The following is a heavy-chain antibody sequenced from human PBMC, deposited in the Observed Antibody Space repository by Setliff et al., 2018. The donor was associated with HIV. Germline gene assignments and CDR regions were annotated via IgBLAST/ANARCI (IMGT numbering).Heavy chain of an antibody. Sequence: LRLSCAASGFTFNFYYLSWVRQAPGKGLEWVGKINQDESEQFYVDSVRGRFTISRDNAKNSLYLQMNSLRAEDTAVYFCTKGVQRLRPYYFDSWGQGILVTVSS. D-gene: IGHD4-17*01. J-gene: IGHJ4*02. CDR3: TKGVQRLRPYYFDS. CDR1: GFTFNFYY. V-gene: IGHV3-7*03. CDR2: INQDESEQ.